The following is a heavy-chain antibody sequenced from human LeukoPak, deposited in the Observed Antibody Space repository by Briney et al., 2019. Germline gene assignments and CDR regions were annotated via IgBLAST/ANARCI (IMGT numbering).Heavy chain of an antibody. CDR1: GFTFSSYA. V-gene: IGHV3-30-3*01. Sequence: GGSLRLSCAASGFTFSSYAMHWVRQAPGKGLEWVAVISYDGSNKYYADSVKGRITISRDNSKNTLYLQMNSLRAEDTAVYYCARVRCSSTSCYSYYYYYGMDVWGQGTTVTVSS. CDR2: ISYDGSNK. D-gene: IGHD2-2*01. CDR3: ARVRCSSTSCYSYYYYYGMDV. J-gene: IGHJ6*02.